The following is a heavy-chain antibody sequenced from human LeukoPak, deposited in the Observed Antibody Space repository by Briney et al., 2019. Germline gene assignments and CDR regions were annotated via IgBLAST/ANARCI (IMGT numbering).Heavy chain of an antibody. D-gene: IGHD6-13*01. CDR1: GGSISSNNW. J-gene: IGHJ4*02. V-gene: IGHV4-4*02. Sequence: PSETLCLTCAVSGGSISSNNWWSWVRQPPEKGLEWIGEIFHSGGTNYNPSLKSRVTISVDKPKNQFSLKLSSVTAADTAVYYRARVDKAAAGFDYWGQGTLVTVSS. CDR3: ARVDKAAAGFDY. CDR2: IFHSGGT.